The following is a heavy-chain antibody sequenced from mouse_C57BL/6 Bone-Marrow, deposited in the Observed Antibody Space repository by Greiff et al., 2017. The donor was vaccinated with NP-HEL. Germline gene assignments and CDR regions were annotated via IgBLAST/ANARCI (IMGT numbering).Heavy chain of an antibody. CDR3: ARSMAY. CDR2: IRNKANGYTT. CDR1: GFTFTDYY. J-gene: IGHJ3*01. Sequence: EVKLMESGGGLVQPGGSLSLSCAASGFTFTDYYMSWVRQPPGKALEWLGFIRNKANGYTTEYSASVRGRFTISRDNSQSVLYLQMNALRAEDSATYYCARSMAYWGQGTLVTVSA. V-gene: IGHV7-3*01.